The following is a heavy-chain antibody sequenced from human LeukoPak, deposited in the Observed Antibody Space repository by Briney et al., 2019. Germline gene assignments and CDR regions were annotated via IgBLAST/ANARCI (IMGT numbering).Heavy chain of an antibody. CDR1: GGSISSSSYY. D-gene: IGHD3-3*01. V-gene: IGHV4-39*01. CDR2: IYYSGST. J-gene: IGHJ4*02. CDR3: ARTTYCDFWSGPLRV. Sequence: PSVTLSLTCTVSGGSISSSSYYWGWIRQPPGKGLEWIGSIYYSGSTYYNPSLKSRVTISVDTSKNQFSLKLSSVTAADTAVYYCARTTYCDFWSGPLRVGGQGTLVTVSS.